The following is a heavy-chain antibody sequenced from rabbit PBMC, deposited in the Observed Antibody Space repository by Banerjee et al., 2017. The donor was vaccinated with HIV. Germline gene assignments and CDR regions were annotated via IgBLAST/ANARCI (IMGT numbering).Heavy chain of an antibody. D-gene: IGHD2-1*01. V-gene: IGHV1S45*01. CDR3: ARDPGYGDSTGEYYAMDL. J-gene: IGHJ6*01. CDR1: GFSFSSSYW. CDR2: IYAGSSGST. Sequence: QEQLEESGGDLVKPEGSLTLTCTASGFSFSSSYWICWVRQAPGKGLEWIACIYAGSSGSTYYASWAQGRFTISKTSSTTVTLQMTSLTAADTATYFCARDPGYGDSTGEYYAMDLWGPGTLVTVS.